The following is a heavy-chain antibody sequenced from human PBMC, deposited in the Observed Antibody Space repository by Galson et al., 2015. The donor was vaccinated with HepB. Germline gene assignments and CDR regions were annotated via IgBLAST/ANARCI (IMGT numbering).Heavy chain of an antibody. CDR3: ARGHGYYYYYMDV. CDR1: GYTFTGYY. Sequence: SVKVSCKASGYTFTGYYMHWVRQAPGQGLEWMGWINPNSGGTNYAQKFQGRVTMTRDTSISTAYMELSRLRSDDTAVYYCARGHGYYYYYMDVWGKGTTVTVSS. J-gene: IGHJ6*03. D-gene: IGHD2-8*01. CDR2: INPNSGGT. V-gene: IGHV1-2*02.